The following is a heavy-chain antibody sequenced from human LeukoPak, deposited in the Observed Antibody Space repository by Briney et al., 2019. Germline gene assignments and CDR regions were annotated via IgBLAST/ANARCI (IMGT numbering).Heavy chain of an antibody. CDR2: ISHDGSKK. CDR1: GFTFSNYD. V-gene: IGHV3-30*03. D-gene: IGHD1-26*01. Sequence: GRSLRLSCTASGFTFSNYDMHWVRQAPGKGLEWVALISHDGSKKYFADSVKGRFTVSRDNSKNTLYLQLNGLGAEDTAMYYCARYSGIIKTFDYWGQGTLVTVSS. J-gene: IGHJ4*02. CDR3: ARYSGIIKTFDY.